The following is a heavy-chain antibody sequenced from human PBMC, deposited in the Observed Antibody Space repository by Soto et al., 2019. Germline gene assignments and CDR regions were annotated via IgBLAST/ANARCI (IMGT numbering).Heavy chain of an antibody. CDR3: ARGDSYSSGWNYYYYGMDV. D-gene: IGHD6-19*01. V-gene: IGHV1-69*13. Sequence: ASVKVSCKASGGTFSSYAISWVRQAPGQGLEWMGGIIPIFGTANYAQKFQGRVTITADESTSTAYMELSSLRSEDTALYYCARGDSYSSGWNYYYYGMDVWGQGTTVTVSS. CDR2: IIPIFGTA. CDR1: GGTFSSYA. J-gene: IGHJ6*02.